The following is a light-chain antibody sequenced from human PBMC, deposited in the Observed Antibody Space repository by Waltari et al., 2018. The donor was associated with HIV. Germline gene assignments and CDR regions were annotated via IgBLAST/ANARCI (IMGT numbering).Light chain of an antibody. CDR1: SSHVGGYNY. V-gene: IGLV2-11*01. Sequence: QSALTQPRSVSGSPGQSVTISCTGTSSHVGGYNYVSWYQQNPGKAPKFIIYDVTKRPSGVPDRFSGSKSGNTASLTISGLQAEDEADYYCCSYAGNYPVLFGGGTKLTVL. CDR2: DVT. J-gene: IGLJ3*02. CDR3: CSYAGNYPVL.